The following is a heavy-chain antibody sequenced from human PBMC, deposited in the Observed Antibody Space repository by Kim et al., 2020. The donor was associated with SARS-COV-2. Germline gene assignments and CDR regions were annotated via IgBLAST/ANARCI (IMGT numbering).Heavy chain of an antibody. Sequence: ASVKVSCKAFGYTFSSYAIDWVRQAPGQGPECLGWINTNTGIPTYAQAFRGRFVFSVDTSVSTAYLQITSLRAEYTAVYFCARDKLGVGDPFDSWGQGTLVTVSS. CDR1: GYTFSSYA. CDR3: ARDKLGVGDPFDS. CDR2: INTNTGIP. J-gene: IGHJ4*02. D-gene: IGHD1-26*01. V-gene: IGHV7-4-1*02.